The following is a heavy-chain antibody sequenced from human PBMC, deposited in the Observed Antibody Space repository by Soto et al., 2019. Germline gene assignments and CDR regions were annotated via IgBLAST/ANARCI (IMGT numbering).Heavy chain of an antibody. CDR3: AKDRDYGDRAVYFDY. D-gene: IGHD4-17*01. Sequence: GGSLRLSCAASGFTFSSYAMSWVRQAPGKGLEWVSAISGSGGSTYYADSVKGRFTISRDNSKNTLYLQMNSLRAEDTAVYYCAKDRDYGDRAVYFDYWGQGTLSPSPQ. V-gene: IGHV3-23*01. CDR1: GFTFSSYA. CDR2: ISGSGGST. J-gene: IGHJ4*02.